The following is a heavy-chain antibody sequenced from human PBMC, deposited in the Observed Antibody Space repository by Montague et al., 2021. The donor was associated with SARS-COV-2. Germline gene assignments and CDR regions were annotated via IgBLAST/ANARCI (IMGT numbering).Heavy chain of an antibody. CDR1: GGSISSSNW. CDR2: IYHSGST. D-gene: IGHD3-10*01. CDR3: ARGGVGLWFGRALDY. Sequence: SETLSLTCAVSGGSISSSNWWSWVRRPPGKGLAWIGEIYHSGSTNYNPSLKSRVTISVDKSKNQFSLKLSSVTAADTAVYYCARGGVGLWFGRALDYWGQGTLVTVSS. J-gene: IGHJ4*02. V-gene: IGHV4-4*02.